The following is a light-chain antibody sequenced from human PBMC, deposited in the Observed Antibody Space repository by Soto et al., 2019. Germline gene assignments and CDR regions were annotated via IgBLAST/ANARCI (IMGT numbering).Light chain of an antibody. Sequence: DIVLTQSPGTLSLSPGERATLSCRASQSVSSSYLSWYQQKPGQAPRLLIYGASSRATGIPDRFSGSGSGTVFTLTISRLEPEDFAVYYCQQYGTSSYTFGQGTKLEIK. CDR3: QQYGTSSYT. CDR2: GAS. CDR1: QSVSSSY. J-gene: IGKJ2*01. V-gene: IGKV3-20*01.